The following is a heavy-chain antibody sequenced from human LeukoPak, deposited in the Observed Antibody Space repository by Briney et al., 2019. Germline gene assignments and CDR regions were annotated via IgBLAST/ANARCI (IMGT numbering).Heavy chain of an antibody. Sequence: SETLSLTCTVSGGSISSSSYYWGWIRQPPGKGLEWIGSIYYSGSTYYNPSLKSRVTISVDTSKNQFSLKLSSVTAADTAVYYCARKYSSGWLIGEFDYWGQGTLVTVSS. CDR2: IYYSGST. D-gene: IGHD6-19*01. V-gene: IGHV4-39*01. J-gene: IGHJ4*02. CDR3: ARKYSSGWLIGEFDY. CDR1: GGSISSSSYY.